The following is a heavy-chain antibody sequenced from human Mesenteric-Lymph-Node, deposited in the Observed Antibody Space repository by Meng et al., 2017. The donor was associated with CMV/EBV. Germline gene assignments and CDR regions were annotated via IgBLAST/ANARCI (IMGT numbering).Heavy chain of an antibody. J-gene: IGHJ4*02. CDR1: GFSFSTYW. Sequence: GESLKISCVASGFSFSTYWMHWVRQAPGKGLVWVSRMNTDGSTTTYADSVKGRFTISRDNAKNTLYLQMNSLRVDDTAVYYCARTPYYGPSSGWYANWGQGTLVTVSS. CDR3: ARTPYYGPSSGWYAN. V-gene: IGHV3-74*01. CDR2: MNTDGSTT. D-gene: IGHD6-19*01.